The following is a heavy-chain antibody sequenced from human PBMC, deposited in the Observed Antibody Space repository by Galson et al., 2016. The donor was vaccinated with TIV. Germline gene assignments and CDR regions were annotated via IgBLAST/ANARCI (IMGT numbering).Heavy chain of an antibody. CDR3: ARSRSSGWYIYFDF. CDR2: IHPNGGST. V-gene: IGHV1-46*01. D-gene: IGHD6-19*01. Sequence: SVKVSCKASGGLVSNYFMHWVRQAPGQGLEWMGIIHPNGGSTSYAQKFKGRVTMTRDTSTSTVYMEMSSLRSEDAAVYYCARSRSSGWYIYFDFWGQGTLVTVSS. CDR1: GGLVSNYF. J-gene: IGHJ4*02.